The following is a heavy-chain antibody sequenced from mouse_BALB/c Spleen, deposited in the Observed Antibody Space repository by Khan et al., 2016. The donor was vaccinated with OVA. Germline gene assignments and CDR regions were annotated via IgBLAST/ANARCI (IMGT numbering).Heavy chain of an antibody. CDR1: GFSLTGYG. Sequence: GKRKEEGPGLVAPSQSLSITCTVSGFSLTGYGVNWVRQPPGKGLEWLGMIWGDGSTDYNSALKSRLSISKDNSKSQVFLKMNSLHTDDTARYYCAREIYYDYAYYYAMDYWGQGTSVTVSS. V-gene: IGHV2-6-7*01. CDR2: IWGDGST. CDR3: AREIYYDYAYYYAMDY. D-gene: IGHD2-4*01. J-gene: IGHJ4*01.